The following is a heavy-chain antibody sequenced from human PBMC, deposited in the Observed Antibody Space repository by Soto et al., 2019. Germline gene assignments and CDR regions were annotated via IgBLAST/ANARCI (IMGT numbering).Heavy chain of an antibody. CDR3: ARSIYYDSSGYDY. V-gene: IGHV4-31*03. CDR2: IYYSGST. J-gene: IGHJ4*02. CDR1: GGSISSGCFY. Sequence: QVQLQESGPGLVKPSQTLSLTCTVSGGSISSGCFYWSWIRQHPGKSLEWFGYIYYSGSTYYNPSLNRRVTISVDTSKNQFSLKLSSVTAADTAVYYCARSIYYDSSGYDYWGQGTLVTVSS. D-gene: IGHD3-22*01.